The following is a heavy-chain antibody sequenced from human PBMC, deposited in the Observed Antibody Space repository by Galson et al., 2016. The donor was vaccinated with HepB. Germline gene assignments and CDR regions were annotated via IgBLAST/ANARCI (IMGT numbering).Heavy chain of an antibody. CDR2: ISSSSSYI. CDR3: ARRPIAYYDSSGYYRPDSYYFDY. V-gene: IGHV3-21*01. CDR1: GFTFSSYS. J-gene: IGHJ4*02. D-gene: IGHD3-22*01. Sequence: SLRLSCAASGFTFSSYSMNWVRQAPGKGLEWVSSISSSSSYIYYADSVKGRFTISRDNAKNSLYLQMNSLRAEDTAVYYCARRPIAYYDSSGYYRPDSYYFDYWGQGTLVTVFS.